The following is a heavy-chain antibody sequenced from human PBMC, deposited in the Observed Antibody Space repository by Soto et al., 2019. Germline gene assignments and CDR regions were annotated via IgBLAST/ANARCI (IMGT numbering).Heavy chain of an antibody. CDR2: ISYDGSNK. V-gene: IGHV3-30-3*01. Sequence: QVQLVESGGGVVQPGRSLRLSCAASGFTFSSYAMHWVRQAPGKGLEWVAVISYDGSNKYYADSVKGRFTISRDNSKNTLYLQMNCLRAEDTAVYYCARETDGMDVWGQGTTVTVSS. J-gene: IGHJ6*02. CDR3: ARETDGMDV. CDR1: GFTFSSYA.